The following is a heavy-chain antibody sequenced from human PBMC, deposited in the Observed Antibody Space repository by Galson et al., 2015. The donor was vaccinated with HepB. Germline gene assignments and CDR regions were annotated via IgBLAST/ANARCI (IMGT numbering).Heavy chain of an antibody. V-gene: IGHV1-46*03. J-gene: IGHJ6*02. CDR3: ATNKGEVRGVMTSPYYYGMDV. CDR1: GYTFTSYY. Sequence: SVKVSCKASGYTFTSYYMHWVRQAPGQGLEWMGIINPSGGSTSYAQKFQGRVTMTRDTSTSTVYMELSSLRSEDTAVYYCATNKGEVRGVMTSPYYYGMDVWGQGTTVTVSS. D-gene: IGHD3-10*01. CDR2: INPSGGST.